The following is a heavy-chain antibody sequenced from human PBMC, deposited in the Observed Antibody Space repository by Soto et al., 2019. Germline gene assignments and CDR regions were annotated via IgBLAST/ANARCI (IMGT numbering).Heavy chain of an antibody. V-gene: IGHV3-48*01. J-gene: IGHJ4*02. Sequence: GGSLRLSCAASGFTFSSYSMNWVRQAPGKGLEWVSYISSSSSTIYYADSVKGRFTISRDNAKNSLYLQMNSLRAEDTAVYYCARDVVSWDIVASYFDYWGQGTLVTVSS. D-gene: IGHD2-15*01. CDR2: ISSSSSTI. CDR1: GFTFSSYS. CDR3: ARDVVSWDIVASYFDY.